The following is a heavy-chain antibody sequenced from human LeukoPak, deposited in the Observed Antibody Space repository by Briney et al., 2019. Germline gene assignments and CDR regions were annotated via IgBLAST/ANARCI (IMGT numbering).Heavy chain of an antibody. Sequence: GGSLRLSCAVSGFTFSDYSMIWIRQAPGKGLEWVSSISGVSSYILYADSVKGRFTVSRGNAENSLYLQMNSLRAEDTAVYYCARYQYGYWHVDYWGQGMLVTVSS. CDR3: ARYQYGYWHVDY. V-gene: IGHV3-21*01. J-gene: IGHJ4*02. D-gene: IGHD2-8*02. CDR2: ISGVSSYI. CDR1: GFTFSDYS.